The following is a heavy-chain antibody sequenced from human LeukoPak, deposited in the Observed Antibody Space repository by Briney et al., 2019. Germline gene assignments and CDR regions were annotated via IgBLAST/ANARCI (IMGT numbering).Heavy chain of an antibody. Sequence: GGSLRLSCAASGFTSINAWMSWVRQAPGKGLEWVGRIKSKTDGGTTDYAAPVKGRFTISRDDSKNTLYLQMNSLKTEDTAVYYCTTQYSGSYGWYYWGQGTLVTVSS. CDR1: GFTSINAW. D-gene: IGHD1-26*01. CDR2: IKSKTDGGTT. V-gene: IGHV3-15*01. J-gene: IGHJ4*02. CDR3: TTQYSGSYGWYY.